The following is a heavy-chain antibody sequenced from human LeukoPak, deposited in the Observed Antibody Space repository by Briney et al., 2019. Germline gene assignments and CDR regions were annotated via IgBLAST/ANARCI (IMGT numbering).Heavy chain of an antibody. J-gene: IGHJ5*02. Sequence: SQTLSLTCTVSGGSISSGSYYWSWIRQPAGKRLEWIGRIDPSGSTNYNPPLKTRVTISVDTSKNQFSLKLSSVTAGDTAVYYCARDNSLRIAVAATGGGYFDPWGQGTLVTVSS. D-gene: IGHD6-19*01. CDR2: IDPSGST. CDR3: ARDNSLRIAVAATGGGYFDP. CDR1: GGSISSGSYY. V-gene: IGHV4-61*02.